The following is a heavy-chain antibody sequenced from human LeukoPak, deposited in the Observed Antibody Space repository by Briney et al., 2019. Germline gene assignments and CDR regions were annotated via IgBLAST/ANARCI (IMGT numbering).Heavy chain of an antibody. CDR1: GGTFSSSS. V-gene: IGHV1-69*05. CDR3: ARGPYGWYYFDT. J-gene: IGHJ5*02. CDR2: IVPIFATP. D-gene: IGHD1-26*01. Sequence: SVKVSCKASGGTFSSSSISWVRQAPGQGLEWMGRIVPIFATPNYAQKFHGRVTITTDESTNTAYMELTSLRSDDTAVYYCARGPYGWYYFDTWGQGTLVTVSS.